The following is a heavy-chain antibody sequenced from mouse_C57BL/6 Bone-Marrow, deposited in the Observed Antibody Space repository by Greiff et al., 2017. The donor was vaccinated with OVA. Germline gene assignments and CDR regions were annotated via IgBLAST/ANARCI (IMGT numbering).Heavy chain of an antibody. CDR1: GYTFTSYW. CDR2: IDPSDSYP. V-gene: IGHV1-59*01. CDR3: ASPPLFLDY. Sequence: QVQLQQPGAELVRPGTSVKLSCKASGYTFTSYWMHWVKQRPGQGLEWIGVIDPSDSYPTYNQKFKGKATLTVDTYSSTAFMHLSTLTSEDSAVYYCASPPLFLDYWGQGTTLTVSS. J-gene: IGHJ2*01.